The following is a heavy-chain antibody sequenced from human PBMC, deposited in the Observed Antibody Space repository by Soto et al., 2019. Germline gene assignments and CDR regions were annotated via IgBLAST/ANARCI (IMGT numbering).Heavy chain of an antibody. Sequence: QVQLQESGPGLVKPSETLSLTCTVSGGSISSYYWSWIRQPPGKGLEWIGYIYYSGSTNYNPSLKSRVTISVDTSKNQFSLKLGSVTAADTAVYYCASFGRTRAFDIWGQGTMVTVSS. CDR2: IYYSGST. CDR3: ASFGRTRAFDI. J-gene: IGHJ3*02. CDR1: GGSISSYY. D-gene: IGHD3-10*01. V-gene: IGHV4-59*08.